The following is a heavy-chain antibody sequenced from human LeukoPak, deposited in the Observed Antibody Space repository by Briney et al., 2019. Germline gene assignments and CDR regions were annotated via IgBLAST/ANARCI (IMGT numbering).Heavy chain of an antibody. Sequence: SETLSLTCTVSGGSISSSGYYWGWIRQPPGKGLEWIGSIYSSGSTNYNPSLKSRVTISGDTSKNQFSLKLSSVTAADTAVYYCARQGSLKQWLVTFANAFDIWGQGTMATVSS. CDR2: IYSSGST. V-gene: IGHV4-39*01. CDR3: ARQGSLKQWLVTFANAFDI. CDR1: GGSISSSGYY. D-gene: IGHD6-19*01. J-gene: IGHJ3*02.